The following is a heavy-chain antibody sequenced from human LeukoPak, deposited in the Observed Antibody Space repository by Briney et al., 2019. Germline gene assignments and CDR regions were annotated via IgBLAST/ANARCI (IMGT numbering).Heavy chain of an antibody. J-gene: IGHJ4*02. CDR3: ARVTLSGGPVAAYFDY. Sequence: GGSLRLSCAASGFTVSSNYMSWVRQAPGKGLEWVSIIYSGGGTFYADSVKGRFTFSRDNSKNTPYLQMNNLRAEDTAVYYCARVTLSGGPVAAYFDYWGQGTLVTVSS. CDR1: GFTVSSNY. CDR2: IYSGGGT. D-gene: IGHD6-19*01. V-gene: IGHV3-53*01.